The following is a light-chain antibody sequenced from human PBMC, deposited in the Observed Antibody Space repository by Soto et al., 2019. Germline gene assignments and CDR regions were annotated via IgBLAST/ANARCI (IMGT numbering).Light chain of an antibody. J-gene: IGKJ5*01. V-gene: IGKV3-11*01. CDR2: DAS. CDR3: QQRSNWPPAIT. CDR1: QSVSSY. Sequence: EIVLTQSPATLSLSPGERATLSCRASQSVSSYLAWYQQKPGQATRLLIYDASNRATGIPARFSGSGSGTDFTLTISSLEPEDFAVYYCQQRSNWPPAITFGQGTRLEIK.